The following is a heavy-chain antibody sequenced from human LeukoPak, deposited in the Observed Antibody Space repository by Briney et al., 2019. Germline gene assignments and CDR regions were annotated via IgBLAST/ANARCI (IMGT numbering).Heavy chain of an antibody. J-gene: IGHJ4*02. Sequence: ASVKVSCKTSGYTFSDYYIHWIRQAPGQGLEWVGWINPYSGDTNYAQKFQGRVTMTRDTSVSTAYMELSSLKSDDTAVYYCARVAMSGIGSDDFWGQGTLVTASS. CDR3: ARVAMSGIGSDDF. V-gene: IGHV1-2*02. CDR2: INPYSGDT. D-gene: IGHD1-26*01. CDR1: GYTFSDYY.